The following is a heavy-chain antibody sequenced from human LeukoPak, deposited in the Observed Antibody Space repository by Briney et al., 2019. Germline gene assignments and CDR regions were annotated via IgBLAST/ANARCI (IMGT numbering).Heavy chain of an antibody. Sequence: GGSLRLSCAASGFTFSSYSMNWVRQAPGKGLEWVSSISSSSYIYYADSVKGRFTISRDNAKKSLYLQMNSLRAEDTAVYYCARESSSWLIDYWGQGTLVTVSS. V-gene: IGHV3-21*01. D-gene: IGHD6-13*01. CDR1: GFTFSSYS. J-gene: IGHJ4*02. CDR3: ARESSSWLIDY. CDR2: ISSSSYI.